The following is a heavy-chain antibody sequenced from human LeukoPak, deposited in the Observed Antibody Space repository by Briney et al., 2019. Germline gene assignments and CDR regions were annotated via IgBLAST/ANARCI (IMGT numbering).Heavy chain of an antibody. D-gene: IGHD3-10*01. CDR1: GYTFTGYS. Sequence: ASVKVSCTASGYTFTGYSMNWVRQAPGQGLEWMGWINPNSGDTTYAQRFQGRVTMTRDTSTSTAYMELSRLRSDDTAVYYCARAQYYYPHHYYVYWGQGTLVTVSS. CDR3: ARAQYYYPHHYYVY. J-gene: IGHJ4*02. V-gene: IGHV1-2*02. CDR2: INPNSGDT.